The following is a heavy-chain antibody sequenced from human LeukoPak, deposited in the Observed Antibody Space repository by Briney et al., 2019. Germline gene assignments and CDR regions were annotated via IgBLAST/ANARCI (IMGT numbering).Heavy chain of an antibody. D-gene: IGHD3-22*01. CDR1: GFSFSNYA. J-gene: IGHJ4*02. V-gene: IGHV3-23*01. CDR3: AKSSYYDASGYYREYYFDY. Sequence: GGSLRLSCVPSGFSFSNYAMSWVRQAPGKGLEWVSSISGSGGSTHYADSVKGRFTISRDKTKNTLYLQMNSPRAEDTAVYYCAKSSYYDASGYYREYYFDYRGQGTLVTVSS. CDR2: ISGSGGST.